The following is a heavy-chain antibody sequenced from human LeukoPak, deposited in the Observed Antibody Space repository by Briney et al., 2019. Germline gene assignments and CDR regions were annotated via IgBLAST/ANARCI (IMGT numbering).Heavy chain of an antibody. CDR3: ARALYGSRVNVIDS. CDR2: MNEYGSEK. Sequence: GGSLTLSCAASGITFSNYWINWVRQAPGKGQEWVANMNEYGSEKYYVDSVRGRFTISRDNAENSLFLHMNSLRVEDTAVYRCARALYGSRVNVIDSWGPGTLVTVSS. D-gene: IGHD2-2*01. J-gene: IGHJ4*02. V-gene: IGHV3-7*01. CDR1: GITFSNYW.